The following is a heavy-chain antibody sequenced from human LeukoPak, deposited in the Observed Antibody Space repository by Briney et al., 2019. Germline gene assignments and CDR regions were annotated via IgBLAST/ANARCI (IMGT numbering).Heavy chain of an antibody. CDR1: GYTFTGYY. Sequence: SVKVSCKASGYTFTGYYMHWVRQAPGQGLEWMGWINPNSGGTNYAQKFQGWVTMTRDTSISTAYMELSRLRSDDTAVYYCARDDGYYYGSGSYFGYWGQGTLVTVSS. V-gene: IGHV1-2*04. J-gene: IGHJ4*02. CDR3: ARDDGYYYGSGSYFGY. D-gene: IGHD3-10*01. CDR2: INPNSGGT.